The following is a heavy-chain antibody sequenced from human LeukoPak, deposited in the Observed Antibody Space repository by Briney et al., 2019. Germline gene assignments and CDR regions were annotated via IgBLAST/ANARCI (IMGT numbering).Heavy chain of an antibody. Sequence: PGGSLRLSCAASGFTFSSYSMNWVRQAPGKGLEWVSSISSSSSYIYYADSVKGRFTISRDNAKNSLYLQMNSLRAEDTAVYYCARDLYDSSGYYRNPFDYWGQGTLVTVSS. CDR1: GFTFSSYS. CDR3: ARDLYDSSGYYRNPFDY. J-gene: IGHJ4*02. V-gene: IGHV3-21*01. D-gene: IGHD3-22*01. CDR2: ISSSSSYI.